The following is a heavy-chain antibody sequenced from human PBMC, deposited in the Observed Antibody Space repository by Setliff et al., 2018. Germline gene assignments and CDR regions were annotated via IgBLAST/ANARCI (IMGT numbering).Heavy chain of an antibody. D-gene: IGHD3-22*01. V-gene: IGHV3-23*01. Sequence: SCVASGFTFTSYVMTWVRQAPGKGLEWVSAMSGSGGTTWYTDSVKGRFTISRDTSKNTVYLQMNNLRAEDTAVYYCARVYDSGTYVDYWGQGTLVTVSS. CDR2: MSGSGGTT. J-gene: IGHJ4*02. CDR1: GFTFTSYV. CDR3: ARVYDSGTYVDY.